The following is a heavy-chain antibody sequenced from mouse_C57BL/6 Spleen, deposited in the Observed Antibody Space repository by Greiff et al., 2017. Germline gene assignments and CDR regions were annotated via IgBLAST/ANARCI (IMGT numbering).Heavy chain of an antibody. D-gene: IGHD1-1*01. J-gene: IGHJ4*01. Sequence: VQLQQSGAELVRPGSSVKLSCKASGYTFTSYWMHWVKQRPIQGLDWIGNIDPSDSETHYNQKFKDKATLTVDKSSSTAYMQLSSLTSEDSAVYYCARYYYGSPAMDYWGQGTSVTVSS. CDR2: IDPSDSET. V-gene: IGHV1-52*01. CDR3: ARYYYGSPAMDY. CDR1: GYTFTSYW.